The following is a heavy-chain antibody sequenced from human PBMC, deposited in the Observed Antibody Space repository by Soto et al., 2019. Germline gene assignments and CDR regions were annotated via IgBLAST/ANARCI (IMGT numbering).Heavy chain of an antibody. CDR1: GFTFSDSA. CDR3: VRHVGETYFDY. V-gene: IGHV3-73*01. J-gene: IGHJ4*02. D-gene: IGHD2-21*01. CDR2: IRSKVNDYAT. Sequence: EVQLVESGGGLVQPGGSLKLSCAASGFTFSDSAIQWVRQASGKGLEWVGRIRSKVNDYATAFAASVKGRFTISRDDSKNTAYLQMNSLKTEDTAVYYCVRHVGETYFDYWGQGTLVTVSS.